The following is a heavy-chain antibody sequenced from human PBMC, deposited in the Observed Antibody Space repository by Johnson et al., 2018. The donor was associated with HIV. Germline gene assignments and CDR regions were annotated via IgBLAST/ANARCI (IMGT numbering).Heavy chain of an antibody. D-gene: IGHD2-21*02. CDR3: VRDDYAFHI. J-gene: IGHJ3*02. Sequence: QVQLVESGGGLVQPGGSLRLSCAASGFTFSSYAMHWVRQAPGKGLEWVAVISYDGSNKYYADSVKGRFTISRDNAKNTLYLEMKSLRVDDTAVYYCVRDDYAFHIWGQGTMVTVSS. V-gene: IGHV3-30-3*01. CDR2: ISYDGSNK. CDR1: GFTFSSYA.